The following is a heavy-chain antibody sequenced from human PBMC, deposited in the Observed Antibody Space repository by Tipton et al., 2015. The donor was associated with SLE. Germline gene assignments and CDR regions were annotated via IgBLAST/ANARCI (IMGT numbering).Heavy chain of an antibody. D-gene: IGHD4-11*01. CDR1: GYTFTSYG. J-gene: IGHJ4*02. CDR2: VNPNTGHT. V-gene: IGHV1-8*01. Sequence: QLVQSGAEVKKPGASVKVSCKASGYTFTSYGINWVRQATGQGPEWMAWVNPNTGHTGYARKFQGRVTVTRNTSISTAYMELSNLRSDDTAVYYCARDHSDSKAFGYWGQGSLVTVSS. CDR3: ARDHSDSKAFGY.